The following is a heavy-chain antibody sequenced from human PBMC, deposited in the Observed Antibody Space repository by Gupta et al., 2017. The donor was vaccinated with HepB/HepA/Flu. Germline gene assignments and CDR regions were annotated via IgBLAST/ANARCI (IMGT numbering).Heavy chain of an antibody. V-gene: IGHV3-23*01. J-gene: IGHJ4*02. CDR1: GFTFSTYV. CDR2: IGGGGTTT. D-gene: IGHD1-26*01. CDR3: AKRVGVGYYFDY. Sequence: EVQLLESGGGLVQPGGSLRLSCAASGFTFSTYVMTWVRQAPGMGLEWVSVIGGGGTTTYYADSVKGRFTISRDNSKNTLYLQMNSLRDEDTAVYYCAKRVGVGYYFDYWGRGNPGHRRL.